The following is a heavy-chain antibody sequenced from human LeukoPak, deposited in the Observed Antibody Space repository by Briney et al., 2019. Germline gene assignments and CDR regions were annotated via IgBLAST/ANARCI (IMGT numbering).Heavy chain of an antibody. CDR2: IIPIFGTA. V-gene: IGHV1-69*05. Sequence: SVKVSCKASVGTFSSDAISWVRQAPGQGLEWMGGIIPIFGTANYAQKFQGRVTITTDESTSTAYMELSSLRSEDTAVYYCATRMTTVTTPRSDYFDYWGQGTLVTVSS. J-gene: IGHJ4*02. CDR3: ATRMTTVTTPRSDYFDY. CDR1: VGTFSSDA. D-gene: IGHD4-17*01.